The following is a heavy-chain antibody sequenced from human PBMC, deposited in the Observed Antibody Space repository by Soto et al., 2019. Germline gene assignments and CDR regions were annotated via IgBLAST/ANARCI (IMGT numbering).Heavy chain of an antibody. CDR1: GFTFSSYW. V-gene: IGHV3-74*01. CDR3: AREDSSSWPSYYYYGMDV. D-gene: IGHD6-13*01. J-gene: IGHJ6*02. CDR2: INSDGSST. Sequence: EVQLVESGGGLVQPGGSLRLSCAASGFTFSSYWMHWVRQAPGKGLVWVSRINSDGSSTSYADSVKGRFTISRDNAKNTLYLQMNSLRAEDTAVYYCAREDSSSWPSYYYYGMDVWGQGTTVTVSS.